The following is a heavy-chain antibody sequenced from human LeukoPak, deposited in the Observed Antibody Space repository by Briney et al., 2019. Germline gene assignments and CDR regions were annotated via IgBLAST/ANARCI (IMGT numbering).Heavy chain of an antibody. V-gene: IGHV4-59*01. J-gene: IGHJ6*04. CDR3: ARVGANSYGLDV. Sequence: SETLSLTCTVSGGSISSYYWSWIRQPPGKGLEWIGYIYYSGSTNYNPSLKSRVTISVDTSKNQLSLKLSSVTAADTAVYYCARVGANSYGLDVWGKGTTVTVSS. CDR1: GGSISSYY. CDR2: IYYSGST. D-gene: IGHD4/OR15-4a*01.